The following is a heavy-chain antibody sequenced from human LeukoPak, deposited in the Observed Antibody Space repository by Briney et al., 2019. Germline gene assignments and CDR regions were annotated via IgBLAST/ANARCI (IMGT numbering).Heavy chain of an antibody. J-gene: IGHJ6*02. Sequence: GGSLRLSCAVSGFTFSSYAMSWVRQAPGKGLEWVSAISGSGGSTYYADSVKGRFTISRDNSKNTLYLQMNSLRAEDTAVYYCXXXXXXXXXXXXXXXYYYGMDVWGQGTTVTVSS. V-gene: IGHV3-23*01. CDR1: GFTFSSYA. CDR3: XXXXXXXXXXXXXXXYYYGMDV. CDR2: ISGSGGST.